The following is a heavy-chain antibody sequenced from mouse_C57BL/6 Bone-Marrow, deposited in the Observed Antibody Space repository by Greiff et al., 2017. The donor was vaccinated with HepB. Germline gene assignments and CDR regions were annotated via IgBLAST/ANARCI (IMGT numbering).Heavy chain of an antibody. Sequence: EVQLQQSVAELVRPGASVKLSCTASGFNIKNTYMHWVKQRPEQGLEWIGRIDPANGNTKYAPKFQGKATITADTTSNTAYLHLTSLTSEDTAIYYCARYSNYVWYFDVWGTGTTVTVSS. CDR1: GFNIKNTY. CDR3: ARYSNYVWYFDV. V-gene: IGHV14-3*01. J-gene: IGHJ1*03. CDR2: IDPANGNT. D-gene: IGHD2-5*01.